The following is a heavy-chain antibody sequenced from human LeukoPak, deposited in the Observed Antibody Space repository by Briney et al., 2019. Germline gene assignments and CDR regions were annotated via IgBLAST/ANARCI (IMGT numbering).Heavy chain of an antibody. CDR2: IYTSGST. CDR3: AIVSRVTTKYYYYYYMDV. Sequence: SETLSLTCTVSGGFISSYYWSWLRQPAGKGLEWIGRIYTSGSTNYNPSLKSRVTMSVDTSKNQFSLKLSSVTAADTAAYYCAIVSRVTTKYYYYYYMDVWGKGTTVTVSS. D-gene: IGHD4-17*01. CDR1: GGFISSYY. J-gene: IGHJ6*03. V-gene: IGHV4-4*07.